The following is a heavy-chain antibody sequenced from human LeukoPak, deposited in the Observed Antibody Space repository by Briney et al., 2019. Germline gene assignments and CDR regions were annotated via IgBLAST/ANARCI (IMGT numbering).Heavy chain of an antibody. V-gene: IGHV3-73*01. Sequence: PGGSLRLSCAASGFTFSGSAMHWVRQASGKGLEWVGRIRSKANSYATAYAASVKGRFTISRDDLKNTAYLQMNSLKTEDTAVYYCTNPPGIAAADTGGYWGQGTLVTVSS. CDR2: IRSKANSYAT. D-gene: IGHD6-13*01. CDR3: TNPPGIAAADTGGY. CDR1: GFTFSGSA. J-gene: IGHJ4*02.